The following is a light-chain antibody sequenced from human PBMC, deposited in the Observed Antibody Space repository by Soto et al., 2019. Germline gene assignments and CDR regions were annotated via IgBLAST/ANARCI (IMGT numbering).Light chain of an antibody. CDR3: QQYNSYSRT. CDR2: AAS. Sequence: DIQMTQSPSSLSASVGDRVTITCQASQSISSYLNWYQQKPGKAPRLLIYAASSLQSGVPSRFSGSGSGTDFTLTISSLQPDDFATYYCQQYNSYSRTFGQGTKVDI. CDR1: QSISSY. V-gene: IGKV1-39*01. J-gene: IGKJ1*01.